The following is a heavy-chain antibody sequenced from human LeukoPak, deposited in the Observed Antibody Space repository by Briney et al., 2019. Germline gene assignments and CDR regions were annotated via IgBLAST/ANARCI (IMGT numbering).Heavy chain of an antibody. V-gene: IGHV1-8*01. Sequence: ASVKVSCKASGYTFTSYDINWVRQATGQGLEWMGWMNPNSGNTGYAQKFQGRVTMTGNTSISTAYMELSSLRSEDTAVYYCAKDLRLGSSSTSCYAHWGQGTLVTVSS. CDR1: GYTFTSYD. CDR3: AKDLRLGSSSTSCYAH. CDR2: MNPNSGNT. J-gene: IGHJ4*02. D-gene: IGHD2-2*01.